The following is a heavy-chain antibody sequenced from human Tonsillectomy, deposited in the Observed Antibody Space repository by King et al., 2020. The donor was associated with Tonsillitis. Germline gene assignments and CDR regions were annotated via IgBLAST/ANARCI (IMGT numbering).Heavy chain of an antibody. CDR3: ARPNDRSGWPDRTDY. D-gene: IGHD6-19*01. CDR1: GFSLSTSGVG. CDR2: IYWNDDK. V-gene: IGHV2-5*01. Sequence: TLKESGPTLVKPTQTLTLTCTFSGFSLSTSGVGVGWIRQPPGKALEWLALIYWNDDKLYSPSLKSRLTITKDTPKNQVVLTMTNMDPVDTATYYCARPNDRSGWPDRTDYWGQGTLVTVSS. J-gene: IGHJ4*02.